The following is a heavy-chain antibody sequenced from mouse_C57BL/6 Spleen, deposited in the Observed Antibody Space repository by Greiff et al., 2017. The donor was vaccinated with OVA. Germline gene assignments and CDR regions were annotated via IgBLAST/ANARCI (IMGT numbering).Heavy chain of an antibody. CDR2: IRSKSNNYAT. J-gene: IGHJ4*01. CDR3: VRHDDWMDY. D-gene: IGHD2-4*01. CDR1: GFSFNTYA. V-gene: IGHV10-1*01. Sequence: EVQVVESGGGLVQPKGSLKLSCAASGFSFNTYAMNWVRQAPGKGLEWVARIRSKSNNYATYYAASVKDRFTISRDDSESMLYLQMNNVKTEDTGMYYCVRHDDWMDYWGQGTSVTVSS.